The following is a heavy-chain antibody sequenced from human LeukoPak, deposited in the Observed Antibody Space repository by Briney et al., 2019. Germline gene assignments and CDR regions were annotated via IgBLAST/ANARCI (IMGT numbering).Heavy chain of an antibody. Sequence: PSETLSLTCTVSGGSISSSSYYWGWIRQPPGKGLEWIGSIYYIGSTCYNPSLKSRVTISVDTSKNQFSLKLSSVTAADTAVYYCARGRDDILTGYYEGGYYFDYWGQGTLVTVSS. CDR1: GGSISSSSYY. V-gene: IGHV4-39*01. D-gene: IGHD3-9*01. CDR2: IYYIGST. J-gene: IGHJ4*02. CDR3: ARGRDDILTGYYEGGYYFDY.